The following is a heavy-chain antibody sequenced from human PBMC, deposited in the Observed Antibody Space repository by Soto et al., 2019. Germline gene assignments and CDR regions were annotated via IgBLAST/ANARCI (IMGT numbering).Heavy chain of an antibody. CDR3: AKSSGGWLFDP. J-gene: IGHJ5*02. CDR1: GGSISSYY. Sequence: SETLSLTCTVSGGSISSYYWSWIRQPPGKGLEWIGYIYYSGSTNYNPSLKSRVTISVYTSKNQFSLKLSSVTAADTPVYYCAKSSGGWLFDPWGQGTLVTVYS. CDR2: IYYSGST. V-gene: IGHV4-59*01. D-gene: IGHD3-10*01.